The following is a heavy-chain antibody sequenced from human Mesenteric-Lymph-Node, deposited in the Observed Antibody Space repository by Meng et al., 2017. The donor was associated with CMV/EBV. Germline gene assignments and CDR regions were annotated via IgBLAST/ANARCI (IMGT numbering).Heavy chain of an antibody. CDR2: IKVGADSA. J-gene: IGHJ3*01. Sequence: GESLKISCAASGFTFSTYDMSWVRQAPGKGLEWVAGIKVGADSAYVADAVRGRFTISRDNFKNTIYLQMNNLRAEDTAIYYCAKDRITLVRGDAFDVWGQGTVVTVSS. V-gene: IGHV3-23*01. D-gene: IGHD3-10*01. CDR1: GFTFSTYD. CDR3: AKDRITLVRGDAFDV.